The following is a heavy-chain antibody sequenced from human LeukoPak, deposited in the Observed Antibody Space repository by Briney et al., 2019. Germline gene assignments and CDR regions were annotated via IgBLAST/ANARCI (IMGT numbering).Heavy chain of an antibody. Sequence: GGSLRLSCAASGFTFSSYGMHWVRRAPGKGLEWVAVISYVGSNKYYADSVKGRFTISRDNSKNMLYLQMNSLRAEDTAVYYCAKAEGLWFGESDAFDIWGQGTMVTVSS. V-gene: IGHV3-30*18. CDR3: AKAEGLWFGESDAFDI. CDR2: ISYVGSNK. D-gene: IGHD3-10*01. J-gene: IGHJ3*02. CDR1: GFTFSSYG.